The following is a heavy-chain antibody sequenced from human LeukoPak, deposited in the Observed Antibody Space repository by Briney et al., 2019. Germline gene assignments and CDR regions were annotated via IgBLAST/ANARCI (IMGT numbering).Heavy chain of an antibody. CDR1: GGSISDSFEHY. CDR3: ARGPLRSGYYRPNWFDP. CDR2: INHSGST. J-gene: IGHJ5*02. V-gene: IGHV4-34*01. Sequence: SETLSLTCVVSGGSISDSFEHYWCWVRQPPGKGLEWIGEINHSGSTNYNPSLKRRVTISVDTSKNQFSLKLSSVTAADTAVYYCARGPLRSGYYRPNWFDPWGQGTLVTVSS. D-gene: IGHD3-3*01.